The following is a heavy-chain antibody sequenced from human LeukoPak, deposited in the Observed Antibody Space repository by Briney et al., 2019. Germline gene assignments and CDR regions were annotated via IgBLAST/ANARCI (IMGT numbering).Heavy chain of an antibody. Sequence: GGSLRLSCAASGFTLSSYWMSWVRQAPGKGLEWVANIKYDGSGKDYVDSVKGRFTISRDNAKNSLYLQMNSLSAEDTAVYYCARDIAPAGLFFDYWGQGTLVTVSS. J-gene: IGHJ4*02. CDR1: GFTLSSYW. CDR2: IKYDGSGK. V-gene: IGHV3-7*01. CDR3: ARDIAPAGLFFDY. D-gene: IGHD6-13*01.